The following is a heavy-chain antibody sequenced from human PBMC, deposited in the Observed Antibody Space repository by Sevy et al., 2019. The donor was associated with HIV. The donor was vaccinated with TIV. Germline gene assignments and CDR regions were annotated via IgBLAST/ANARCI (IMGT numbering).Heavy chain of an antibody. J-gene: IGHJ5*02. CDR2: SDPQHGET. D-gene: IGHD2-15*01. CDR1: GYTLTKLS. Sequence: ASVKVSCKVSGYTLTKLSIHWVRQAPGKGLEWMGNSDPQHGETIYAQNFQGRVTMTEDTSTDTAFMELSSLTSEDTALYYCAIAGLRYFSGSSVYQGDWFDPWGQGTLVTVSS. CDR3: AIAGLRYFSGSSVYQGDWFDP. V-gene: IGHV1-24*01.